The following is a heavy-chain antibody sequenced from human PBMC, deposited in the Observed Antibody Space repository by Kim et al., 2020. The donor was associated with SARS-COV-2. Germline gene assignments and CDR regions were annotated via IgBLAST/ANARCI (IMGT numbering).Heavy chain of an antibody. CDR3: DRAQKAARPAFDI. CDR1: GFTFSDHY. CDR2: TRNKANSYST. J-gene: IGHJ3*02. D-gene: IGHD6-6*01. V-gene: IGHV3-72*01. Sequence: GGSLRLSCAASGFTFSDHYMDWVRQAPGKGLEWVGRTRNKANSYSTEYAASVKGRFTISRDDSKNSLYLQMNSLKTEDTAVYYCDRAQKAARPAFDIWGQATMVTVSS.